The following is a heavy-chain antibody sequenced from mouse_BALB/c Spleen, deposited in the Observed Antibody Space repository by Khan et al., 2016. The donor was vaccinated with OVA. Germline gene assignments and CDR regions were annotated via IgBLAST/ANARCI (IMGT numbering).Heavy chain of an antibody. J-gene: IGHJ3*01. CDR1: GYTFTSYT. Sequence: QVQLKESGAELARPGASVKMSCKASGYTFTSYTIHWIKERPGQGLEWIGYINPSNGYTNYNQKFRDKATLPTDKSSTTAYLQLSSLTSDDSAVYNCVRDGAYHRNDGWFAYWGQGTLVTVSA. CDR3: VRDGAYHRNDGWFAY. V-gene: IGHV1-4*01. CDR2: INPSNGYT. D-gene: IGHD2-14*01.